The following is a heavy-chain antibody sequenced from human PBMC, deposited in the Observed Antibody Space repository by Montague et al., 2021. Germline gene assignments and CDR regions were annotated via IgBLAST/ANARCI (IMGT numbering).Heavy chain of an antibody. CDR3: AGNPAYGALDY. Sequence: SLRLSCAASGLIFSHSWMAWVRLPPGKGLEWVAGVNPDGSQVGYVESVKGRFTVSKDNAKNSLFLQMNSLRGDDTALYYCAGNPAYGALDYWGQGTRVTVSS. CDR1: GLIFSHSW. D-gene: IGHD4/OR15-4a*01. CDR2: VNPDGSQV. V-gene: IGHV3-7*03. J-gene: IGHJ4*02.